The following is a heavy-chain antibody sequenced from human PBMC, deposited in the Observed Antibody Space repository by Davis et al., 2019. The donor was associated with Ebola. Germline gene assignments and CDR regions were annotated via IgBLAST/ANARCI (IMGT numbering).Heavy chain of an antibody. J-gene: IGHJ3*01. CDR1: GDSVSSDNSY. V-gene: IGHV4-61*01. CDR3: ARGNCTGGVRGYDAFDF. D-gene: IGHD2-8*02. Sequence: GSLRPSCTVSGDSVSSDNSYWSCIRQPPVLGLEWIGYIYSSGSTYYNPSLKTRVTISLDTSKNHLSLRLTSVTAADTAVYYCARGNCTGGVRGYDAFDFWGQGTMVTVSS. CDR2: IYSSGST.